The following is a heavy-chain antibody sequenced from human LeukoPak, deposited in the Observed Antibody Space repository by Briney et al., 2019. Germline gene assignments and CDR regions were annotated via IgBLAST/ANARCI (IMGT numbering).Heavy chain of an antibody. V-gene: IGHV4-59*12. D-gene: IGHD1-7*01. CDR2: IYYTRST. CDR3: ARDRGITGTAGHFDC. J-gene: IGHJ4*02. CDR1: GGSLSSYY. Sequence: SETLSLTCTVSGGSLSSYYWSWVRQPQGRGRGWVGYIYYTRSTNYTPSLKSRVTISVDTSKHQFSLKLCSVTAADTTAYYCARDRGITGTAGHFDCWGQGTLVTVSS.